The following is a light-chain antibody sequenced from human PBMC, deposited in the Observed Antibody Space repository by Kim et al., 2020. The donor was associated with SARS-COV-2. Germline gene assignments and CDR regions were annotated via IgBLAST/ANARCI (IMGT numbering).Light chain of an antibody. CDR1: QTIGTY. CDR3: QQTYSVPPT. CDR2: LAS. V-gene: IGKV1-39*01. Sequence: SVGKNITINCRASQTIGTYLNWYQQEPGKAPKLLIDLASSLRTGVPSRFSGSGSETDFTLTISSLQPEDFVTYYCQQTYSVPPTFGQGTKVDIK. J-gene: IGKJ1*01.